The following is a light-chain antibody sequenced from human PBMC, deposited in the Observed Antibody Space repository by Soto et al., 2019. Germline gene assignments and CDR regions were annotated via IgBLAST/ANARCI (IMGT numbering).Light chain of an antibody. CDR1: SGDIGSYNR. V-gene: IGLV2-14*01. Sequence: SPPASVSGSPGQSITISCTVTSGDIGSYNRVSWYQQHPGKAPKLIIYEVTDRPSGVSNRFSGSKSGNTASLTISGLKAEDEAEYYCSSYTNINTRACVFGTGTKVTVL. J-gene: IGLJ1*01. CDR3: SSYTNINTRACV. CDR2: EVT.